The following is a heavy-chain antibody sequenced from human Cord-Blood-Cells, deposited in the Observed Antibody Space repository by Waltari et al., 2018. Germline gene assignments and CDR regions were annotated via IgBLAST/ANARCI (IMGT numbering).Heavy chain of an antibody. CDR1: GFTFSSYA. CDR2: ISGSGGST. J-gene: IGHJ6*03. V-gene: IGHV3-23*01. Sequence: EVQLLESGGGLVQPGGSLRISCAASGFTFSSYAMSWVRQAPGKGLEWVSAISGSGGSTYYADSVKGRFTISRDNSKNTLYLQMNSLRAEDTAVYYCAKDSVRNQVGYYMDVWGKGTTVTVSS. D-gene: IGHD1-26*01. CDR3: AKDSVRNQVGYYMDV.